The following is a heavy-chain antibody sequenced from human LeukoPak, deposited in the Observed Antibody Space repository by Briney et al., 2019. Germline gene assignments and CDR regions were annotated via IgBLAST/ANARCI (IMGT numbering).Heavy chain of an antibody. D-gene: IGHD3-10*01. J-gene: IGHJ3*01. Sequence: GGSLRLSCAASGFTFSNHGMHWVRQAPGKGLEWVAIIWYDGSDKYSADSVKGRFTISRDNSKNTLYVQMNSLRAEDTALYYCATLAGGSRAFDFWGQGTMVTVSS. CDR2: IWYDGSDK. CDR1: GFTFSNHG. CDR3: ATLAGGSRAFDF. V-gene: IGHV3-33*03.